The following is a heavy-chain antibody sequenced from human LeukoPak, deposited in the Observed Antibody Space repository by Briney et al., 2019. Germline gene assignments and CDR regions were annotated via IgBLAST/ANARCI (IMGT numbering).Heavy chain of an antibody. J-gene: IGHJ4*02. CDR1: GGTFSSYA. V-gene: IGHV1-69*04. Sequence: GASVKVSCKASGGTFSSYAISWVRQAPGQGLEWMGRIIPILGIANYAQKFQGRVTITADKSTSTAYMELSSLRSEDTAVYYCARVSSGWYSDPQYYFDYWGQGTLVTVSS. D-gene: IGHD6-19*01. CDR2: IIPILGIA. CDR3: ARVSSGWYSDPQYYFDY.